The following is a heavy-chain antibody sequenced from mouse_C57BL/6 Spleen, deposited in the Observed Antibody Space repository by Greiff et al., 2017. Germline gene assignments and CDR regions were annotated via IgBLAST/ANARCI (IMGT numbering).Heavy chain of an antibody. J-gene: IGHJ1*03. CDR2: IDPSDSST. CDR3: ARGGYYYWYFDV. CDR1: GYTFTSYW. V-gene: IGHV1-69*01. Sequence: QVQLQQSGAELVMPGASVKLSCKASGYTFTSYWMHWVKQRPGQGLEWIGEIDPSDSSTNYNQKFKGKSTLTVDKSSSTAYMQLSSLTSEDSAVYYCARGGYYYWYFDVWGTGTTVTVSS. D-gene: IGHD2-3*01.